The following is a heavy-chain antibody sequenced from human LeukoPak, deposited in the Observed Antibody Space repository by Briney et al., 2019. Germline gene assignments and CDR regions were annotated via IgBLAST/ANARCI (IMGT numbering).Heavy chain of an antibody. CDR3: VTTYYDFWSGYFPSDY. Sequence: GGSLRLSCAASGFTFSSYWMGWLRQAPGKGLEWVANIKQDGSEKYYVDSVKGRFTISRDNAKNSLYLQMNSLRAEDTAVYYCVTTYYDFWSGYFPSDYWGQGTLVTVSS. V-gene: IGHV3-7*01. D-gene: IGHD3-3*01. J-gene: IGHJ4*02. CDR2: IKQDGSEK. CDR1: GFTFSSYW.